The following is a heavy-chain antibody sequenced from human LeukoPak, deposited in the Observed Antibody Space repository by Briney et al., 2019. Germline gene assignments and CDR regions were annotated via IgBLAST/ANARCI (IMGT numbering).Heavy chain of an antibody. Sequence: GGSLRLSCAASGFTFSSYGMNWVRQAPGKGLEWVSYISSSSSTIYYADSVKGRFTISRDNAKNSLYLQMNSLRAEDTAVYYCARDWGYYDSSGYYSGAFDIWGQGTMVTVSS. CDR1: GFTFSSYG. CDR3: ARDWGYYDSSGYYSGAFDI. V-gene: IGHV3-48*01. D-gene: IGHD3-22*01. CDR2: ISSSSSTI. J-gene: IGHJ3*02.